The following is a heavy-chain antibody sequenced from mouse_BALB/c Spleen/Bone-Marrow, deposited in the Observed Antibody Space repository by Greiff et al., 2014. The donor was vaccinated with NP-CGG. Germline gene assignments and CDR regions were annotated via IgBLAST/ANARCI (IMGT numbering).Heavy chain of an antibody. V-gene: IGHV1S81*02. CDR2: INPSNGRT. J-gene: IGHJ2*01. Sequence: VQWVESGAELVKPGASVKLSCKTSGYTFTSYWIHWVKQRPGQGLEWIGEINPSNGRTSYNEKFKSKATLAVDTSSSTAYMQLSSLTSEDSAVYYCARANFGNYGVYWGQGSTLTVSS. CDR3: ARANFGNYGVY. CDR1: GYTFTSYW. D-gene: IGHD2-1*01.